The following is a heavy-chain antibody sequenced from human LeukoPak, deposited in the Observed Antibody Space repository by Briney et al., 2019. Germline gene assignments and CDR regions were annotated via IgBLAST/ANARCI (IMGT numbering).Heavy chain of an antibody. CDR1: GYSISSNYH. J-gene: IGHJ4*02. D-gene: IGHD3-22*01. CDR3: ARGPYYYDSSGSFDY. CDR2: IYHSGST. Sequence: SETLSLTCTVSGYSISSNYHWGWIRQPPGKGLEWIATIYHSGSTNYNPSLKSRVTISVDTSKNQFSLKLSSVTAADTAVYYCARGPYYYDSSGSFDYWGQGTLVTVSS. V-gene: IGHV4-38-2*02.